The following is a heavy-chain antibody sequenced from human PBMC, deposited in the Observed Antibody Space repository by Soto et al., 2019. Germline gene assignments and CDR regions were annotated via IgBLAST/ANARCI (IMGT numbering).Heavy chain of an antibody. Sequence: QLQESGPGLVKPSETLSLTCNVSGRSMISYYWSWIRQPAGKGLEWIGRVYTGGNTNYNPSRKSRVTMSVDTSKSQFSLKLASVTAADTAVYYCAREGNDRHFFFDSWGQGTLVTVSS. CDR3: AREGNDRHFFFDS. CDR1: GRSMISYY. CDR2: VYTGGNT. V-gene: IGHV4-4*07. J-gene: IGHJ4*02. D-gene: IGHD3-3*02.